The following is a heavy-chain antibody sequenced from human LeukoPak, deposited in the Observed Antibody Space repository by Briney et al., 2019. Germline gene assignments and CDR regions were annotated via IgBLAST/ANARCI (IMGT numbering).Heavy chain of an antibody. CDR1: GFTFSSYS. D-gene: IGHD3-16*02. V-gene: IGHV3-21*01. Sequence: GGSLRLSCAASGFTFSSYSMNWVRQAPGKGLEWVSSISSSSSYIYYADSVKGRFTISRDNAKNSLYLQMNSLRAEDTAVYYCARGRYDYVWGSYRRVLNWFDPWGQGTLVTVSS. CDR2: ISSSSSYI. J-gene: IGHJ5*02. CDR3: ARGRYDYVWGSYRRVLNWFDP.